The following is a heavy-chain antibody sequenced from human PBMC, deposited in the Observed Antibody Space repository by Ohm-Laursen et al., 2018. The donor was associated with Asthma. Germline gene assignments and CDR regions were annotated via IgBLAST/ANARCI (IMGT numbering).Heavy chain of an antibody. CDR2: IYYSGST. Sequence: SETLSLTCPVSGGSISSSSYYWGWIRQPPGKGLDWIGTIYYSGSTYYNPSLKSRVTISVDTSKNQFSLKLSSVTAADTAVYYCARDYCSGGSCYSNWFDPWGQGTLVTVSS. CDR3: ARDYCSGGSCYSNWFDP. D-gene: IGHD2-15*01. CDR1: GGSISSSSYY. V-gene: IGHV4-39*07. J-gene: IGHJ5*02.